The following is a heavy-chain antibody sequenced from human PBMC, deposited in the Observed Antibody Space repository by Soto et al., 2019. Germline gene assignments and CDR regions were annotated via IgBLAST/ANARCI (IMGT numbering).Heavy chain of an antibody. Sequence: SETLSLTCAVYGGSFSGYFWNWIRQPPGKGLEWIGEISHSGTTNYNPSLKSRVTIPADTSKNQFSLEVTSVTAADTAVYFCERQGCNSAYYGDDNWGQGTLVTVSS. J-gene: IGHJ4*02. CDR1: GGSFSGYF. D-gene: IGHD3-22*01. CDR2: ISHSGTT. CDR3: ERQGCNSAYYGDDN. V-gene: IGHV4-34*01.